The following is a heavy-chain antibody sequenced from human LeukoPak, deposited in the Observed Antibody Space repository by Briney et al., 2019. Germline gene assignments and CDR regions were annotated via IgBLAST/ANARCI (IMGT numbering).Heavy chain of an antibody. J-gene: IGHJ4*02. D-gene: IGHD3/OR15-3a*01. CDR2: IYTSGST. CDR1: GGSISSGSYY. V-gene: IGHV4-61*02. CDR3: ARARRMDTFDY. Sequence: SETLSLTCTVSGGSISSGSYYWSWIRQPAGKGLEWIGRIYTSGSTNYTPSLKSRVTISIDTSKNHFPLKLSSVTAADTAVYYCARARRMDTFDYWGQGTLVTVSS.